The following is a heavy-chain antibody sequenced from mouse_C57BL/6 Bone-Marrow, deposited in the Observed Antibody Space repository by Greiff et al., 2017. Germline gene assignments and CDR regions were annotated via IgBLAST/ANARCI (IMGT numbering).Heavy chain of an antibody. J-gene: IGHJ1*03. Sequence: EVHLVEPGGGLVQPGASLKLSCAASGFTFSDYYMYWVRQTPEKRLEWVAYISNGGGSTYYPDTVKGRITISRDNAKNTLYLQMSRLKSEDTAVYYCARGRWYFDVWGTGTTVTVSS. CDR2: ISNGGGST. CDR1: GFTFSDYY. CDR3: ARGRWYFDV. V-gene: IGHV5-12*01.